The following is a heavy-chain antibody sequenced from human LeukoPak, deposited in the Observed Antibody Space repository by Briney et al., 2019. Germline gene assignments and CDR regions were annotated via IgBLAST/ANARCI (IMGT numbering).Heavy chain of an antibody. V-gene: IGHV4-34*01. Sequence: PSETLSLTCAVYGGSFSGYYWSWIRQPPGKGLEWIGEINHSGSTNYNPSLKSRVTISVDTSKNQFSLKLSSVTAADTAVYYRARGHRGGSCGDAFDIWGQGTMVTVSS. J-gene: IGHJ3*02. CDR1: GGSFSGYY. CDR3: ARGHRGGSCGDAFDI. CDR2: INHSGST. D-gene: IGHD2-15*01.